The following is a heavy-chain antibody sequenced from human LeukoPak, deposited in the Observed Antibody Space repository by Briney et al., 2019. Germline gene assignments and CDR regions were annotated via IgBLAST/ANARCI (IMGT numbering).Heavy chain of an antibody. V-gene: IGHV3-23*01. Sequence: PGGSLRLSCAASGFTFSSYAMSWVRQAPGKGLEWVSAISGSGGSTYYADSVKGRFTISRDNSKNTLYLQMNSLRAEDTAAYYCAKEKNDYSDYSYMDVWGKGTTVTVSS. CDR2: ISGSGGST. CDR1: GFTFSSYA. J-gene: IGHJ6*03. D-gene: IGHD4-11*01. CDR3: AKEKNDYSDYSYMDV.